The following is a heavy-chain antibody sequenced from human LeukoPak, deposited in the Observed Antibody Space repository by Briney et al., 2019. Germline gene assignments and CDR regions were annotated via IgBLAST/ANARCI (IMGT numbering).Heavy chain of an antibody. CDR3: ARRPKQPGFWSGYVDY. CDR1: GGSIRSSSHN. D-gene: IGHD3-3*01. V-gene: IGHV4-39*01. Sequence: PSETLSLTCTVSGGSIRSSSHNWYWIRQPPGKGLEYIGSIFYSGSTYYNPSLTSRVTISVDTSKNQFSLKLSSVTAADTAVYYCARRPKQPGFWSGYVDYWGQGILVTVSP. J-gene: IGHJ4*02. CDR2: IFYSGST.